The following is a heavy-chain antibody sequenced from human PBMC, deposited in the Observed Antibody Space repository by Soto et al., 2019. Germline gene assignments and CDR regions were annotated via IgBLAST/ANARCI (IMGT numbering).Heavy chain of an antibody. CDR1: GGTFSSYA. Sequence: SVKISCKASGGTFSSYAISWVRQAPGQGLEWMGGIIPIFGTANYAQKFQGRVMITADESTSTAYMELSSLRSEDTAVYYCASNSAAITGLIYYYYYYGMDVWGQGTTVTVSS. J-gene: IGHJ6*02. D-gene: IGHD2-2*01. CDR2: IIPIFGTA. CDR3: ASNSAAITGLIYYYYYYGMDV. V-gene: IGHV1-69*13.